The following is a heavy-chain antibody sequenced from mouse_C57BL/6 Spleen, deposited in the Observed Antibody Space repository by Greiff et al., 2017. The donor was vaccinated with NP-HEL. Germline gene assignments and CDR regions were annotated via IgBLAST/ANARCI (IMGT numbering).Heavy chain of an antibody. D-gene: IGHD1-1*01. CDR2: ISDGGSYT. CDR1: GFTFSSYA. J-gene: IGHJ3*01. Sequence: EVQGVESGGGLVKPGGSLKLSCAASGFTFSSYAMSWVRQTPEKRLEWVATISDGGSYTYYPDNVKGRFTISRDNAKNNLYLQMSHLKSEDTAMYYCARDLDYGSSFAYWGQGTLVTVSA. CDR3: ARDLDYGSSFAY. V-gene: IGHV5-4*01.